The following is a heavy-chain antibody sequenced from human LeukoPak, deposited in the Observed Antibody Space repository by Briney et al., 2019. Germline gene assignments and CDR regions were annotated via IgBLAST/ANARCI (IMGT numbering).Heavy chain of an antibody. D-gene: IGHD2-15*01. Sequence: GASVKVSCKASGYIFTRYDINWVRQAAGQGLEWMGWMNPNSGNKGYAQKFQGRVTMTRNTSISTAYMELSSLRSEDTAVYYCARPVTSSCYSLDYWGQGTLVTVSS. CDR3: ARPVTSSCYSLDY. CDR2: MNPNSGNK. CDR1: GYIFTRYD. J-gene: IGHJ4*02. V-gene: IGHV1-8*01.